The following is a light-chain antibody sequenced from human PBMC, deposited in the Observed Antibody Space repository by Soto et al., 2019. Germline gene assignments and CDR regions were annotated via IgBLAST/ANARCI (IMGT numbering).Light chain of an antibody. CDR3: CSYTSTSTLVV. V-gene: IGLV2-14*01. CDR1: SRDVGGYNY. J-gene: IGLJ1*01. CDR2: EVT. Sequence: QSVLTQPASMSGSPGQSITISCTGTSRDVGGYNYVSWYQQHPGKAPKLMIYEVTNRPSGVSNRFSGSKSGNTASLTISGLQAEDEADYYCCSYTSTSTLVVFGSGTKLTVL.